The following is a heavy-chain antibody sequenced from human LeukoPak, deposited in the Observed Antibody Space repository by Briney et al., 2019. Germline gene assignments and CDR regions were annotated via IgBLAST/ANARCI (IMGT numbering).Heavy chain of an antibody. J-gene: IGHJ6*02. CDR3: ARDRYSSTSCHPIGYYYYYGMDV. CDR1: GGTFSSYA. CDR2: IIPIFGTA. V-gene: IGHV1-69*13. Sequence: SVKVSCKASGGTFSSYAISWVRQAPGQGLEWMGGIIPIFGTANYAQKFQGRVTITADESTSTAYMELSSLRSEDTAVYYCARDRYSSTSCHPIGYYYYYGMDVWGQGTTVTVSS. D-gene: IGHD2-2*01.